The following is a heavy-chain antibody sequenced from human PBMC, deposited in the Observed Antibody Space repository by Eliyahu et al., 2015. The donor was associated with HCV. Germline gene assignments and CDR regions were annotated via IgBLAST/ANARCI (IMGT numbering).Heavy chain of an antibody. J-gene: IGHJ4*02. V-gene: IGHV3-30-3*01. CDR3: ARDPEGEFYTSYFDY. Sequence: QVQLVESGGGVVQPGRSLRLSCAASGFTFSSYAMPWVRQAPGKGLEWAALISFDGSNKYYADSVKGRFTISRDNSKNTLYLQMNRLRAEDTAVYYCARDPEGEFYTSYFDYWGQGTLVTVSS. CDR1: GFTFSSYA. CDR2: ISFDGSNK. D-gene: IGHD3-16*01.